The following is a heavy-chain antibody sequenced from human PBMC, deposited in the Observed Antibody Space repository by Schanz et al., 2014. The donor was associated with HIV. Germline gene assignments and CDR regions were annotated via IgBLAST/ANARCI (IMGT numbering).Heavy chain of an antibody. CDR3: AKDLGGFSAYEAYTSGRGY. CDR2: ISYDGTNE. J-gene: IGHJ4*02. CDR1: GFTFSSYD. Sequence: QVQLVESGGGVVQPGTSLRLSCAASGFTFSSYDMHWVRQAPGKGLEWVAVISYDGTNEYYADSVKGRFTVSRDNSKNTLYLQMNSLRAEDTAVYYCAKDLGGFSAYEAYTSGRGYWGQGTLVIVSS. D-gene: IGHD5-12*01. V-gene: IGHV3-30*18.